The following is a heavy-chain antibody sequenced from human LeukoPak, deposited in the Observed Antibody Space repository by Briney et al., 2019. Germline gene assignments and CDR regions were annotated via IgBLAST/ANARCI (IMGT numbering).Heavy chain of an antibody. D-gene: IGHD2-2*01. CDR3: ARGPVVPAALSPDAFDI. V-gene: IGHV1-69*02. CDR1: GGTFSSYT. CDR2: IIPILGIA. Sequence: SVKVSCXASGGTFSSYTISWVRQAPGQGLEWMGRIIPILGIANYAQKFQGRVTITADKSTSTAYMELSSLRSEDTAVYYCARGPVVPAALSPDAFDIWGQGTMVTVSS. J-gene: IGHJ3*02.